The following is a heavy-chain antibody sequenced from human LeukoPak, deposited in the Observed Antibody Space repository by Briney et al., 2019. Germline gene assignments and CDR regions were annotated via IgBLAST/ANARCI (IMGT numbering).Heavy chain of an antibody. V-gene: IGHV4-39*07. J-gene: IGHJ3*02. CDR3: ARDDYDILTGRPEPYDAFDI. CDR2: IYHRGRT. CDR1: GDSISSNSDY. D-gene: IGHD3-9*01. Sequence: SETLSLTCSVSGDSISSNSDYWGWIRQPPGKGLEWIGNIYHRGRTNYNPSLKSRVTISVDTSKNQFSLKLSSVTAADTAVYYCARDDYDILTGRPEPYDAFDIWGQGTMVTVSS.